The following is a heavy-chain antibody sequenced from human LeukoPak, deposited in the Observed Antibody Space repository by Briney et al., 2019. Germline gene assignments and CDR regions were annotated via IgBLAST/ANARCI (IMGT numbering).Heavy chain of an antibody. CDR3: VRQFAS. Sequence: PGGSLRLSCAASGLTFGDHIMNWVRQLPGKRLEWVAYVSGSGSTVYYADSVKGRFTVSRDNGKSSLYLQMNSLRVEDTALYYCVRQFASWGQGTLVTVSS. J-gene: IGHJ4*02. V-gene: IGHV3-48*01. CDR2: VSGSGSTV. CDR1: GLTFGDHI.